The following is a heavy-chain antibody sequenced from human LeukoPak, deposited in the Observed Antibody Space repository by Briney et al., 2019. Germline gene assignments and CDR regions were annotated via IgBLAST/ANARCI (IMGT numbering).Heavy chain of an antibody. D-gene: IGHD7-27*01. CDR3: ARDLGSPWAYFDY. J-gene: IGHJ4*02. V-gene: IGHV1-3*01. CDR1: GYTFTSYA. Sequence: ASVKVSCKASGYTFTSYAMHWVRQAPGQRLEWMGWINAGNGNTKYSQKFQGGVTITRDTSASTAYMELSSLRSEDTAVYYCARDLGSPWAYFDYWGQGTLVTVSS. CDR2: INAGNGNT.